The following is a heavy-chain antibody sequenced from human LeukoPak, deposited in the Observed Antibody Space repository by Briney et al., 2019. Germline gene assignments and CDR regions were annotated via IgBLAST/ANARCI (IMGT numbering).Heavy chain of an antibody. CDR2: ISYDGSNK. J-gene: IGHJ4*02. CDR3: AKAFPPGYCRSTSYRRFYFDY. CDR1: GFTFSSYG. V-gene: IGHV3-30*18. Sequence: GGSLRLSCAASGFTFSSYGMLWVRQAPGKGLEWVAVISYDGSNKYYADSVKGRFTISRDNSKNTLYLQMNSLRAEDTAVYYCAKAFPPGYCRSTSYRRFYFDYSSQGTLVTVSS. D-gene: IGHD2-2*01.